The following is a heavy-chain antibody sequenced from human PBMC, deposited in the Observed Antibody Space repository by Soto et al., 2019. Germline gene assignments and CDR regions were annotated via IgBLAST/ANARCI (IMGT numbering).Heavy chain of an antibody. V-gene: IGHV4-31*03. Sequence: TLSLTCTVSGGSISSGGYYWSWIRQHPGKGLEWIGYIYYSGSTYYNPSLKSRVTISVDTSKNQSSLKLSSVTAADTAVYYCARDLRGPWLWFGETLLDVWGQGTTVTVSS. D-gene: IGHD3-10*01. J-gene: IGHJ6*02. CDR2: IYYSGST. CDR1: GGSISSGGYY. CDR3: ARDLRGPWLWFGETLLDV.